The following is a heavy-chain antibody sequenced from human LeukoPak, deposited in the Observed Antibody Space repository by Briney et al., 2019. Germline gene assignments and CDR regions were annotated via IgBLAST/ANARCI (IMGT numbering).Heavy chain of an antibody. D-gene: IGHD6-19*01. CDR2: IYHSGST. CDR1: GGSISSGGYS. V-gene: IGHV4-30-2*01. J-gene: IGHJ4*02. CDR3: ARGGRGSGWAFDY. Sequence: SGTLSLTCAVSGGSISSGGYSWSWIRQPPGKGLEWIGYIYHSGSTYYNPSLKSRVTISVDRSKNQFSLKLSSVTAADTAVYYCARGGRGSGWAFDYWGQGTLVTVSS.